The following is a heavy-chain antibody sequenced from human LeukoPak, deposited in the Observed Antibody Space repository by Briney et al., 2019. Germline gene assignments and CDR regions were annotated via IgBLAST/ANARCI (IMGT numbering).Heavy chain of an antibody. CDR3: AKDGYYDFWSGSNWFDP. D-gene: IGHD3-3*01. V-gene: IGHV3-30*02. CDR1: RFTFNDCY. CDR2: IRYDGSNK. J-gene: IGHJ5*02. Sequence: GGSLRLSCSASRFTFNDCYMSWVRQAPGKGLEWVAFIRYDGSNKYYADSVKGRFTISRDNSKSTLYLQVNSLRAEDTALYYCAKDGYYDFWSGSNWFDPWGQGTLVTVSS.